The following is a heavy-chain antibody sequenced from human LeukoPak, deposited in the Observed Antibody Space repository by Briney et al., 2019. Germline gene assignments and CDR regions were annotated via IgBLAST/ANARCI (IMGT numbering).Heavy chain of an antibody. CDR2: IYCSGST. D-gene: IGHD2-21*02. Sequence: SETLSLTCTVSGGSISGYYWSWIRQPPGKGLEWIGYIYCSGSTSYNPSLKSRVTISVDTSKHQFSLNLRSVTAADTAVYYCASGWTAILFDYWGQGTLVTVSS. V-gene: IGHV4-59*01. CDR3: ASGWTAILFDY. CDR1: GGSISGYY. J-gene: IGHJ4*02.